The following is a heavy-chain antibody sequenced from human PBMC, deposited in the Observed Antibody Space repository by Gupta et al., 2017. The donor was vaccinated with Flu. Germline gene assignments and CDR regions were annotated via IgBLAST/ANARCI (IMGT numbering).Heavy chain of an antibody. CDR1: GGSISSGSYY. V-gene: IGHV4-61*02. CDR2: IYTSGST. Sequence: QVQLQESGPGLVKPSQTLSLTCTVSGGSISSGSYYWSWIRQPAGKGLEWIGRIYTSGSTNYNPSLKSRVTISVDTSKNQFSLKLSSVTAADTAVYYCARGLEQWLDYYFDYWGQGTLVTVSS. J-gene: IGHJ4*02. D-gene: IGHD6-19*01. CDR3: ARGLEQWLDYYFDY.